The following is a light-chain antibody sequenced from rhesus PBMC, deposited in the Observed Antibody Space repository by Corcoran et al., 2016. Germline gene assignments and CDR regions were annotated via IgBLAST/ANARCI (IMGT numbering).Light chain of an antibody. Sequence: DIQMTQSPSSLSASVGDTVTITCRASQSITSWLAWYQQKPGKAPKLLIYKPSTLQSGVPSRFSGSGSWTDFTLTISSLQSEYFVSYYCQQYNSSPWTFGQGTKVEIK. J-gene: IGKJ1*01. CDR2: KPS. CDR1: QSITSW. CDR3: QQYNSSPWT. V-gene: IGKV1-22*01.